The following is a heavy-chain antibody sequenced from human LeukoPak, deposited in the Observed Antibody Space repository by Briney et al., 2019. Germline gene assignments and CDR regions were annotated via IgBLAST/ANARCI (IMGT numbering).Heavy chain of an antibody. CDR2: INHSGST. CDR1: GGSFSGYY. D-gene: IGHD6-6*01. Sequence: SETLSLTCAVYGGSFSGYYWSWIRQPPGKGLEWIGEINHSGSTNYNPSLKSRVTISVDTSKNQFSLKLSSVTAADTAVYYCARARRSIAARHYYYYYTDVWGKGTTVTVSS. V-gene: IGHV4-34*01. J-gene: IGHJ6*03. CDR3: ARARRSIAARHYYYYYTDV.